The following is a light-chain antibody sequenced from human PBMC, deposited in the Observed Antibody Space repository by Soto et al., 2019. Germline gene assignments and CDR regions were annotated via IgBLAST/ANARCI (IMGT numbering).Light chain of an antibody. CDR3: NSYAGSNNL. CDR2: EVT. Sequence: QSALTQPPSASGSPGQSVTISCTGTSSDVGGYNYVSWYQQHPGKAPKLMIYEVTKRPSGVPDRFSGSKFGNTASLTVSGLQAEDEADYYCNSYAGSNNLFGGGTKLTVL. J-gene: IGLJ2*01. V-gene: IGLV2-8*01. CDR1: SSDVGGYNY.